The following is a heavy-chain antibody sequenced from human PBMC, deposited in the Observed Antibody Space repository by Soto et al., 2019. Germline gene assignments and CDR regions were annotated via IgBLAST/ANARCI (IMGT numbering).Heavy chain of an antibody. Sequence: QVQLVESGGGVVQPGRSLRLSCAASGFTFSSYAMHWVRQAPGKGLEWVAVISYDGSNKYYADSVKGRFTISRDNSKNTLYPQMNSLRAEDTAVYYCARDRWELSDFDYWGQGTLVTVSS. CDR1: GFTFSSYA. D-gene: IGHD1-26*01. J-gene: IGHJ4*02. CDR2: ISYDGSNK. V-gene: IGHV3-30-3*01. CDR3: ARDRWELSDFDY.